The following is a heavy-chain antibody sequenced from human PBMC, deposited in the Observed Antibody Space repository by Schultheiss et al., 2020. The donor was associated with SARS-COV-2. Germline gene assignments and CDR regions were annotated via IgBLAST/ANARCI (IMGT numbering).Heavy chain of an antibody. Sequence: GGSLRLSCAASGFTFSNAWMSWVRQAPGKGLEWVSYISSSSSTIYYADSVKGRFTISRDNAKNSLYLQMNSLRAEDTAVYYCAPGEDIVVVPAAIESYWGQGTLVTVSS. CDR2: ISSSSSTI. J-gene: IGHJ4*02. D-gene: IGHD2-2*02. V-gene: IGHV3-48*01. CDR1: GFTFSNAW. CDR3: APGEDIVVVPAAIESY.